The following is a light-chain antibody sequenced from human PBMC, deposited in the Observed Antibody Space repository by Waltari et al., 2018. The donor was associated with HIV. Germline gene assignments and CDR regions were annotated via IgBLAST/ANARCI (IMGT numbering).Light chain of an antibody. Sequence: DIVMTQSPDSLAVSLGERATINCKSSQSVLYSSNNKNYLAWYQQKPGQPPKLLIYWASTRKSGVPDRFSGSGSGTDFTLAISSLQAEDVAVYYCQQYYGAPLTFGGGTKVEIK. V-gene: IGKV4-1*01. CDR3: QQYYGAPLT. CDR1: QSVLYSSNNKNY. J-gene: IGKJ4*01. CDR2: WAS.